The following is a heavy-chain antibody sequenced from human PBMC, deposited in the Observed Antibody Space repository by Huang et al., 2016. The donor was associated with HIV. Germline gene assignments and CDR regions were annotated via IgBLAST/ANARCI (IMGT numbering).Heavy chain of an antibody. D-gene: IGHD6-13*01. Sequence: EVQLVESGGGLVEPGGSLTLSCAASGFSFSSYDFNWVRQGPGKGLEWGSFITATSSPRYYAESVRGRFTISRDNAKRLLYLQMSNLRDDDTAVYYCARDLPVAAADYWGQGALVIVSS. CDR2: ITATSSPR. J-gene: IGHJ4*02. V-gene: IGHV3-48*02. CDR1: GFSFSSYD. CDR3: ARDLPVAAADY.